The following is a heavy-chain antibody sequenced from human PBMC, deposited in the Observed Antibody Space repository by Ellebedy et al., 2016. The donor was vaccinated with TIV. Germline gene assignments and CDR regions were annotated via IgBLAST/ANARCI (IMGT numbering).Heavy chain of an antibody. CDR2: ITYDGNNK. CDR3: ARGRYGGNPEGGIDP. V-gene: IGHV3-30*03. D-gene: IGHD4-23*01. CDR1: RFTFSSYS. Sequence: GESLKISCSASRFTFSSYSMHWVRQAPGKGLEWVTVITYDGNNKFYADSVKGRFTISRDNAENTLYLEPNNLSPEDTGVYYCARGRYGGNPEGGIDPWGQGTLVTVSS. J-gene: IGHJ5*02.